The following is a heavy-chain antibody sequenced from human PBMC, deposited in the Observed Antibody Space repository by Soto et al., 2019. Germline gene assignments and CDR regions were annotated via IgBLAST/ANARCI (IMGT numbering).Heavy chain of an antibody. D-gene: IGHD3-3*01. CDR2: IDSSSSNI. CDR3: AREIGITSSGKHYYHYGMDV. CDR1: GFTFSSYS. Sequence: EVQLVESGGGLVQPGGSLRLSCAASGFTFSSYSMNWVRQGPGKGLEWVSSIDSSSSNIYYADSVKGRFTISRDNAKNSLYLQMNSLRVEDTAVYYCAREIGITSSGKHYYHYGMDVWGQGTTVTVSS. J-gene: IGHJ6*02. V-gene: IGHV3-21*01.